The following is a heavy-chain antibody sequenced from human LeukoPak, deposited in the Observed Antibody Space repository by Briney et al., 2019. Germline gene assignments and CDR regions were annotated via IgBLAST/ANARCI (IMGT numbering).Heavy chain of an antibody. CDR3: ARDTGLDWGVPYAFDI. V-gene: IGHV6-1*01. Sequence: SQTLSLTCAISGDSVSSNCAAWNWIRQSASRGLEWLGRTYYRSKWYNDYAVSVKSRITINPDTSKNQFSLQLNSVTPEDTAVYYCARDTGLDWGVPYAFDIWGQGTMVTVSS. CDR1: GDSVSSNCAA. J-gene: IGHJ3*02. D-gene: IGHD3/OR15-3a*01. CDR2: TYYRSKWYN.